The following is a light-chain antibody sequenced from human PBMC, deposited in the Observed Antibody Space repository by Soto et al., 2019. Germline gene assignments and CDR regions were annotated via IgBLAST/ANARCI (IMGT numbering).Light chain of an antibody. J-gene: IGLJ2*01. Sequence: QSALTQPASVSGSPGQSITISCTGTSSDVGGYDLVSWYQHHPGKAPKLVIYEVTNRPSGVSNRFSGSKSGNTASLTISGLQAEDEADYYCSSYRGNSFVVFGGGTKLTVL. CDR2: EVT. V-gene: IGLV2-14*01. CDR3: SSYRGNSFVV. CDR1: SSDVGGYDL.